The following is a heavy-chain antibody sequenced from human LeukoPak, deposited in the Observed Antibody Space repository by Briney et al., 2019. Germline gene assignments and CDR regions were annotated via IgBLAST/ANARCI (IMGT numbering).Heavy chain of an antibody. CDR2: IFYTGST. D-gene: IGHD3-22*01. J-gene: IGHJ3*02. Sequence: PSETLSLTCTVSGYSISSGYYWGWIRQPPGKGLEWIGNIFYTGSTYYNPSLKSRVTISADTSKNQFSLKLSSVTAADTAVYYCARERSPYYYDSSGYYPHDAFDIWGQGTMVTVSS. V-gene: IGHV4-38-2*02. CDR1: GYSISSGYY. CDR3: ARERSPYYYDSSGYYPHDAFDI.